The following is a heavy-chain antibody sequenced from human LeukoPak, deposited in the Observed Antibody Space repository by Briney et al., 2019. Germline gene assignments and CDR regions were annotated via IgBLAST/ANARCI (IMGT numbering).Heavy chain of an antibody. Sequence: GGTLRLSYAASGFTFSRYAMSWVGQAPGKGMEGVSAISGSGGSTYYAESVKGGFPISRDNSKNTLYLQMNSLRAEDTAVYYCARLWGGYYTIRFDPWGQGTLVTVSS. V-gene: IGHV3-23*01. CDR1: GFTFSRYA. CDR3: ARLWGGYYTIRFDP. D-gene: IGHD3-3*01. CDR2: ISGSGGST. J-gene: IGHJ5*02.